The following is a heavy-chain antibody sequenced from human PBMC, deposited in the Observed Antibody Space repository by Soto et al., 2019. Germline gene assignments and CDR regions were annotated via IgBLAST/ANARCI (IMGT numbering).Heavy chain of an antibody. D-gene: IGHD2-15*01. V-gene: IGHV3-15*01. CDR1: ELSFSSAW. J-gene: IGHJ4*02. CDR2: ILSKTDGERT. CDR3: TTDLVANAPGYWGH. Sequence: EVQLVESGGGLLKPGESLRLSCAVAELSFSSAWMAWVRQAPGKGLEWVGRILSKTDGERTDYAAPVKDRFTISRDDSKNTLYLQMNSLKIEDTAVYYCTTDLVANAPGYWGHWGQGTLVTVSS.